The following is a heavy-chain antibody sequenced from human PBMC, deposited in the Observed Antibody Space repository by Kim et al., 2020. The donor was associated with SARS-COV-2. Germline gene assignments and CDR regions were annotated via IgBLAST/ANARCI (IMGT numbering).Heavy chain of an antibody. J-gene: IGHJ3*02. D-gene: IGHD2-2*01. CDR1: GGSISSSSYY. CDR2: IYYSGST. Sequence: SETLSLTCTVSGGSISSSSYYWGWIRQPPGKGLEWIGSIYYSGSTYYNPSLKSRVTISVDTSKNQFSLKLSSVTAADTAVYYCARRGRRKDIVAVRAFDIWGQGTMVTVSS. V-gene: IGHV4-39*01. CDR3: ARRGRRKDIVAVRAFDI.